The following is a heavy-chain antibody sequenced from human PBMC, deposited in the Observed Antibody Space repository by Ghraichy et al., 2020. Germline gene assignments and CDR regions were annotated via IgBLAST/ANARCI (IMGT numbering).Heavy chain of an antibody. Sequence: GGSLRLSCAASGFTFSNYGINWVRQAPGKGLEWVAMISYDGSIKKYIDYVKGRFTTSRDNSRDTAYLQMNGLTVEDAAVYYCAKERALVGDYYDMDVWGPGTTVTVSS. CDR2: ISYDGSIK. D-gene: IGHD3-16*02. V-gene: IGHV3-30*18. CDR1: GFTFSNYG. J-gene: IGHJ6*02. CDR3: AKERALVGDYYDMDV.